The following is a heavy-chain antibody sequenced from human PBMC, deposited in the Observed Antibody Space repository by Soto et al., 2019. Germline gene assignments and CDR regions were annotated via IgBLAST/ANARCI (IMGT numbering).Heavy chain of an antibody. J-gene: IGHJ4*02. V-gene: IGHV4-30-2*01. Sequence: SETLSLTCAVSGGSISSGGYSWSWIRQPPGKGLEWIGYIYHSGSTYYNPSLKSRVTISVDRSKNQFSLKLSSVTAADTAVYYCARVGDFWSGYYIFDYWGQGTLVTVSS. CDR2: IYHSGST. CDR3: ARVGDFWSGYYIFDY. CDR1: GGSISSGGYS. D-gene: IGHD3-3*01.